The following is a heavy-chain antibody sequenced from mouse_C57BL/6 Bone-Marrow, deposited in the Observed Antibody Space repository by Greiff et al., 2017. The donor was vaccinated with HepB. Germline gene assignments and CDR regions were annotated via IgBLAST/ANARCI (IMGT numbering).Heavy chain of an antibody. J-gene: IGHJ4*01. D-gene: IGHD3-1*01. CDR1: GYTFTSYW. V-gene: IGHV1-53*01. CDR3: ARRAKTVPYYYAMDY. CDR2: INPSNGGT. Sequence: QVQLQQPGTDLVKPGASVKLSCKASGYTFTSYWMHWVKQRPGQGLEWIGNINPSNGGTNYNEKFKSKATLTVDKSSSTAYMQLSSLTSEDSAVYYCARRAKTVPYYYAMDYWGQGTSVTVSS.